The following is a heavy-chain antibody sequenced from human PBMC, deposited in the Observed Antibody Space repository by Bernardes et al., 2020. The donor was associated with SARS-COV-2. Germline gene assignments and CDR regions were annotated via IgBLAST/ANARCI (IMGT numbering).Heavy chain of an antibody. Sequence: GGSLRLSCAASGFDFKTYAVTWVRQTPGKGLEWVSGISGSGKSTSYADSVKGRFLISRDDSKNTVYLQIKTVRAEDAAAYYCAKGGTGRYYSPPDYWGQGTTVSVSS. V-gene: IGHV3-23*01. D-gene: IGHD1-26*01. J-gene: IGHJ4*02. CDR2: ISGSGKST. CDR1: GFDFKTYA. CDR3: AKGGTGRYYSPPDY.